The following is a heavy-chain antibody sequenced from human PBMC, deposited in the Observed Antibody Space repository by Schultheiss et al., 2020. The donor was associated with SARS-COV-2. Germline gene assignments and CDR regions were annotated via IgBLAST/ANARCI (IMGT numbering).Heavy chain of an antibody. CDR2: ISGSGGST. J-gene: IGHJ4*02. CDR3: AREGMVRGVVPDY. CDR1: GFTFSSYA. V-gene: IGHV3-23*01. D-gene: IGHD3-10*01. Sequence: GGSLRLSCAASGFTFSSYAMSWVRQAPGKGLEWVSAISGSGGSTYYADSVKGRFTISRDSAKNSLYLQMNSLRAEDTAVYYCAREGMVRGVVPDYWGQGTLVTVSS.